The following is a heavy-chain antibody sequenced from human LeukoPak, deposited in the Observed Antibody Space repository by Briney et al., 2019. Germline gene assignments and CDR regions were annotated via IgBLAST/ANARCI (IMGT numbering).Heavy chain of an antibody. CDR1: GYNLTSYW. Sequence: GESLNLSCKCSGYNLTSYWIGWVRPMPGKGLEWMGIIYPGDSDTRYSPSFQGQVTISANKSNSTAYLQWSSLKASDTAMYYCARHPGRYGDYGYYYGMDVWGQGTTVTVSS. CDR2: IYPGDSDT. V-gene: IGHV5-51*01. CDR3: ARHPGRYGDYGYYYGMDV. D-gene: IGHD4-17*01. J-gene: IGHJ6*02.